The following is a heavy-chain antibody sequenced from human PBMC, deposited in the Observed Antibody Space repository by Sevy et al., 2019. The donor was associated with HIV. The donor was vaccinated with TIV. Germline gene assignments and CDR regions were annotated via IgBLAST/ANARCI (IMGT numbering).Heavy chain of an antibody. CDR3: ARDLPPSATTVAHFDC. CDR2: ISNSGTPI. V-gene: IGHV3-48*03. J-gene: IGHJ4*02. CDR1: GFSFSSYE. Sequence: GSLRLSCAASGFSFSSYEMNWVRQAPGKGLEWVSYISNSGTPISYSDSVRGRFTISRDNARNLLYLQMNSLRAEDTAVYYCARDLPPSATTVAHFDCWGQGTLVTVSS. D-gene: IGHD4-17*01.